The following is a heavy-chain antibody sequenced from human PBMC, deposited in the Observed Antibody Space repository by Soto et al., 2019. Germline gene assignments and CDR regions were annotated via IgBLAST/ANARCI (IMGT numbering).Heavy chain of an antibody. D-gene: IGHD3-22*01. CDR3: ASQVRGPIPHIGWLSPVSS. CDR2: ISQTGET. CDR1: GDSVTSDDSY. J-gene: IGHJ5*02. V-gene: IGHV4-39*01. Sequence: QLRLQESGPGLVKPSGTLSLTCTVSGDSVTSDDSYWGWIRRPPGQGLEWIGTISQTGETFSNPPLKSLPPVSLAATKTLFSLKTASMSAADAGVFFCASQVRGPIPHIGWLSPVSSSGQGILVSSSS.